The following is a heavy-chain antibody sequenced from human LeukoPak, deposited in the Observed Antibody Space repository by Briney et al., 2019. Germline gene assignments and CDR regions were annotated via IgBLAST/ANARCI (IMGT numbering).Heavy chain of an antibody. D-gene: IGHD4-17*01. CDR2: IWSDGSNK. V-gene: IGHV3-33*06. CDR1: GFTFSSYG. J-gene: IGHJ3*02. Sequence: PGGSLRLSCAASGFTFSSYGMHWVRQAPGKGLEWVAVIWSDGSNKYYADSVKGRFTISRDNSKNTLYLQMNSLRTEDTAVYYCAKDPNGDYIGTFDIWGQGTMVTVSS. CDR3: AKDPNGDYIGTFDI.